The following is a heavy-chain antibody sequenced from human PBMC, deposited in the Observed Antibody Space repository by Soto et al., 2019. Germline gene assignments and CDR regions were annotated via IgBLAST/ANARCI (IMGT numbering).Heavy chain of an antibody. V-gene: IGHV3-23*01. CDR1: GFTFSSYA. J-gene: IGHJ3*02. CDR2: ISGSGGST. D-gene: IGHD6-13*01. Sequence: EVQLLESGGGLVQPGGSLRLSCAASGFTFSSYAMSWVRHAPGKGLEWVSAISGSGGSTYYADSVKGRFTISRDNSKNTLYLQMNSLRAEDTAVYYCAKDLGGEERSSWYPQHRAFDIWGQGTMVTVSS. CDR3: AKDLGGEERSSWYPQHRAFDI.